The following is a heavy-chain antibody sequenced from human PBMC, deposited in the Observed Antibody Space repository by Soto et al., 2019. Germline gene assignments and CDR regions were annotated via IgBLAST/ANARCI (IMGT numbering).Heavy chain of an antibody. D-gene: IGHD5-18*01. CDR3: AKGSTAMVIAIDY. CDR2: ISGSGGST. CDR1: GFTFSSYA. Sequence: GGSLRLSCAASGFTFSSYAMSWVRQAPGKGLEWVSAISGSGGSTYYADSVKGRFTTSRDNSKNTLYLQMNSLRAEDTAVYSCAKGSTAMVIAIDYWGQGTLVTVSS. V-gene: IGHV3-23*01. J-gene: IGHJ4*02.